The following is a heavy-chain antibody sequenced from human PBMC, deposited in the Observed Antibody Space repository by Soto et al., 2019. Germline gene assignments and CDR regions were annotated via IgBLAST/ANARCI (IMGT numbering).Heavy chain of an antibody. J-gene: IGHJ4*02. CDR1: VFTFISHW. V-gene: IGHV3-74*01. Sequence: GGSLRLSCASSVFTFISHWMNWVRQAPGKGLVWVSRISGDGRTTSHADSVKGRFTISRDNAKNTLYLQVNSLRVEDTAVYYCARGVPNCSSSSCYFDFWGQGILVTVSS. CDR3: ARGVPNCSSSSCYFDF. D-gene: IGHD2-2*01. CDR2: ISGDGRTT.